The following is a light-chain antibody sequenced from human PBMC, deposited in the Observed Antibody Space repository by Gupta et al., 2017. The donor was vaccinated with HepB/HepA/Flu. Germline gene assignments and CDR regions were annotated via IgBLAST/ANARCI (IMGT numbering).Light chain of an antibody. Sequence: EIVMTQSPATLSVSPGERATLSCRASQSVSSNLAWYQQKPGQAPRLLIYGASTRATAIPARFSGSGSGTEFTLTITSLQSEDFAVYYCQQYNNCPITFGGGTKVEIK. CDR1: QSVSSN. J-gene: IGKJ4*01. CDR3: QQYNNCPIT. V-gene: IGKV3-15*01. CDR2: GAS.